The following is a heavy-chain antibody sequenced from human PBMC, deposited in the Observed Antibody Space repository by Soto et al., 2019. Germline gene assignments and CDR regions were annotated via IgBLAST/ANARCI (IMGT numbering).Heavy chain of an antibody. D-gene: IGHD3-10*01. CDR1: GLTFSYFA. V-gene: IGHV3-23*01. CDR2: ISGSGGIT. Sequence: EVQLLESGGGLVQPGGSLRLSCAVSGLTFSYFAMSWVRQAPGKGLEWVSAISGSGGITYYADSVKGRFTISRDNSKRTLCLQMNSLRAEDTAVYYCALLGRSGSGRPYYYGMDVWGQGTTVTVPS. CDR3: ALLGRSGSGRPYYYGMDV. J-gene: IGHJ6*02.